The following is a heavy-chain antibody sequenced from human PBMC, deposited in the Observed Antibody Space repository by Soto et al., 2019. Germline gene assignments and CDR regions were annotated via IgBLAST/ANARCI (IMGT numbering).Heavy chain of an antibody. J-gene: IGHJ6*02. CDR1: GYTFTSYY. V-gene: IGHV1-46*01. D-gene: IGHD3-9*01. CDR3: ARVADYDILTGTPGGMDV. CDR2: INPSGGST. Sequence: ASVKVSCKASGYTFTSYYMHWVRQAPGQGLEWMGIINPSGGSTSYAQKFQGRVTMTRDTSTSTVYMELSGLRSEDTAVYYCARVADYDILTGTPGGMDVWGQGTTVTVSS.